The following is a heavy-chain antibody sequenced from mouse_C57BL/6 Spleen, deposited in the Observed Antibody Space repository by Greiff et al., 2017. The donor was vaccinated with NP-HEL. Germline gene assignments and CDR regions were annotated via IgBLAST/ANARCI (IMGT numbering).Heavy chain of an antibody. V-gene: IGHV3-6*01. J-gene: IGHJ4*01. D-gene: IGHD1-1*01. Sequence: EVKLQESGPGLVKPSQSLSLTCSVTGYSITSGYYWNWIRQFPGNKLEWMGYISYDGSNNYNPSLKNRISITRDTSKNQFFLKLNSVTTEDTATYYCASTTVVATGDYWGQGTSVTVSS. CDR2: ISYDGSN. CDR1: GYSITSGYY. CDR3: ASTTVVATGDY.